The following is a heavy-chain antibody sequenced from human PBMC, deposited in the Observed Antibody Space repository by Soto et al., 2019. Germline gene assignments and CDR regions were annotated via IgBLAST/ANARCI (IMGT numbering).Heavy chain of an antibody. V-gene: IGHV4-31*03. CDR3: ARGNAAAGTHNWFDP. J-gene: IGHJ5*02. D-gene: IGHD6-13*01. CDR1: GGSISSGGYY. CDR2: IYNSGST. Sequence: QVQLQESGPGLLKPSQTLSLTCPVSGGSISSGGYYWSWIRQHPGEGLEWMGYIYNSGSTYYNPSLKSRVTISEDTSKNQFSLKLSSVTAADTAMYYCARGNAAAGTHNWFDPWGQGTLVTVSS.